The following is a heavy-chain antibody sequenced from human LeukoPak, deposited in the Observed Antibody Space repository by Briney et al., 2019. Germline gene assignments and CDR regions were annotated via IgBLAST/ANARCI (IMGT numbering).Heavy chain of an antibody. CDR2: ISGRGDST. Sequence: EGSLRLSCAASRFTFSSYAMSWVRQAPGKGLEWVSTISGRGDSTYYADSVKGRFTISRDNSRNTLYLQMNTLRAEDTAVYYCAKAIAAPVWYFDLWGRGTLVTVSS. CDR3: AKAIAAPVWYFDL. J-gene: IGHJ2*01. CDR1: RFTFSSYA. V-gene: IGHV3-23*01. D-gene: IGHD6-13*01.